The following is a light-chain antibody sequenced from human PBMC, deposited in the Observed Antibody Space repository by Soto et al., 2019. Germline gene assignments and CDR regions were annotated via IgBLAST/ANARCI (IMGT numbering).Light chain of an antibody. CDR1: QSISNW. CDR3: QQSYSTPS. CDR2: TAS. Sequence: DIQMTQSPSTLSASVGDRVTITCRASQSISNWLAWYQQEPGKAPKLLIYTASSLQSGVPSRFSGSGSGTDFTLTISSLQPEDFATYYCQQSYSTPSFGGGTKVDIK. V-gene: IGKV1-39*01. J-gene: IGKJ4*01.